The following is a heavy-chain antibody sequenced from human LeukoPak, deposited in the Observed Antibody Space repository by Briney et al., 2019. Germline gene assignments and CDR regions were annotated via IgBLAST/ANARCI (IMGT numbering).Heavy chain of an antibody. CDR1: GGSFSGYY. J-gene: IGHJ4*02. D-gene: IGHD4-17*01. Sequence: PSETLSLTCAVYGGSFSGYYWSWIRQPPGKGLEWVANIKQDGSEKYYADSVKGRFTISRDTAKNSLYLQMDSLRIEDTAIYFCARDPDGDYDFDYWGQGTLVTVSS. V-gene: IGHV3-7*01. CDR3: ARDPDGDYDFDY. CDR2: IKQDGSEK.